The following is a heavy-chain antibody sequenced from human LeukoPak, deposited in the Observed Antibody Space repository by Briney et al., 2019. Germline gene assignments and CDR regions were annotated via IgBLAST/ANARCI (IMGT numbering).Heavy chain of an antibody. CDR2: IIPIFGTA. V-gene: IGHV1-69*13. CDR3: ARDGGYCSSTSCHFDY. CDR1: GGTFSSYA. D-gene: IGHD2-2*01. J-gene: IGHJ4*02. Sequence: SVKVSCKASGGTFSSYAISWVRQAPGQGLEWMGGIIPIFGTANYAQKFQGRVTITADESTSTAYMELSSLRSEDTAVYYCARDGGYCSSTSCHFDYWGQGTLVTVSS.